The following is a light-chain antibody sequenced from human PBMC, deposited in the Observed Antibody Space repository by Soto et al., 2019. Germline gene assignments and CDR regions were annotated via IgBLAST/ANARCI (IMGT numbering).Light chain of an antibody. CDR2: GAS. CDR3: QQYNDRPPYT. V-gene: IGKV3-15*01. Sequence: EIVMTQSPATLSASPGERATLSCRASQSVSRNLAWYQQKPGQAPRLLIYGASTRATGIPARFSGSGSGTAFTLTTSTLQYEDFAVYYCQQYNDRPPYTFGQGTKLEIK. CDR1: QSVSRN. J-gene: IGKJ2*01.